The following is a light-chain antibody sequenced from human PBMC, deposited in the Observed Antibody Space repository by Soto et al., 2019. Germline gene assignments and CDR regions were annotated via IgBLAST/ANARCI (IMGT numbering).Light chain of an antibody. CDR3: QQSYSFLWT. J-gene: IGKJ1*01. CDR1: QSISSY. CDR2: AAS. Sequence: DIQMTQSPSSLSASVGDRVTITCRASQSISSYLNWYQQKPGKAPKLLIYAASTFQSGVPSRFSGCGSGTDFTLTISSLQPEDFAIYYCQQSYSFLWTFGQGTKVEFK. V-gene: IGKV1-39*01.